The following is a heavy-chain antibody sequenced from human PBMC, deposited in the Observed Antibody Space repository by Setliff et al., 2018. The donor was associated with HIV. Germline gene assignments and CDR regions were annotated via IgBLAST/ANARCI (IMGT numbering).Heavy chain of an antibody. J-gene: IGHJ6*03. CDR3: ARAEQLALGDYYYMDV. CDR1: GGSIRSYY. Sequence: KSSETLSLTCIVSGGSIRSYYWSWIRQPPGKGLEWIGYIYYSGSTNYNASLKSRVAISVDTSKNEFSLKLSSVSAADTARYYCARAEQLALGDYYYMDVWGKGTTVTVSS. V-gene: IGHV4-59*01. CDR2: IYYSGST. D-gene: IGHD6-6*01.